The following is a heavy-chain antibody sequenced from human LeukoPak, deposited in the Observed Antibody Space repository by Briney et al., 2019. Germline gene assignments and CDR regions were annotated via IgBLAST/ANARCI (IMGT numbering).Heavy chain of an antibody. CDR2: IWYDGSNK. CDR3: ARVEVLDSWSGYYDDAFDI. Sequence: SGRSLRLSCAASGFTFSSYGMHWVRQAPGKGLEWVAVIWYDGSNKYYADSVKGRFTISRDNSKNTLYLQMNSLRAEDTAVYYCARVEVLDSWSGYYDDAFDIWGQGTVVTVSS. D-gene: IGHD3-3*01. CDR1: GFTFSSYG. J-gene: IGHJ3*02. V-gene: IGHV3-33*01.